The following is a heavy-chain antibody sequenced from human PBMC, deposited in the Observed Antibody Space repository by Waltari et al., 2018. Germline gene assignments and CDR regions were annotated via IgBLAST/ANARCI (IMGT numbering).Heavy chain of an antibody. J-gene: IGHJ4*02. V-gene: IGHV4-61*02. Sequence: QVQLQESGPGLVKPSQTLSLTCSVSGVSITSGRHYWSWIRQPAGKGLEWIGHIYPSGSTKYNHSLKRRVTIAVDTSKNQFSLKLSSVTAADTAVYYCARDLQYEYVWGQVGYWGQGTLVTVSS. CDR1: GVSITSGRHY. CDR3: ARDLQYEYVWGQVGY. CDR2: IYPSGST. D-gene: IGHD3-16*01.